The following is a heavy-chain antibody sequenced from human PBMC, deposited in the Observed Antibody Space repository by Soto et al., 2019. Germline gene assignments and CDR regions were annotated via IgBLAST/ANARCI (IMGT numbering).Heavy chain of an antibody. CDR1: GYTFTGHY. CDR2: IGPESGAT. Sequence: ASVKVSCKTSGYTFTGHYIHWVRQAPQQGPEWVGEIGPESGATRYAEKFRGRVTMTMDTSITTVYMELRNLSPDDTAVYYCGRGRSGQIVIFYWGQGTPVTVSS. V-gene: IGHV1-2*02. D-gene: IGHD3-3*02. J-gene: IGHJ4*02. CDR3: GRGRSGQIVIFY.